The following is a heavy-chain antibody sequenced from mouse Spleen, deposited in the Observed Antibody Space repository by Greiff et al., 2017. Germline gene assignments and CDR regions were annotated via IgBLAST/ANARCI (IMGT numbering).Heavy chain of an antibody. J-gene: IGHJ1*01. V-gene: IGHV5-12*02. CDR3: ASIYYGYDGYFDV. Sequence: EVKLVESGGGLVQPGGSLKLSCATSGFTFSDYYMYWVRQTPEKRLEWVAYISNGGGSTYYPDTVKGRFTISRDNAKNTLYLQMSRLKSEDTAMYYCASIYYGYDGYFDVWGAGTTVTVSS. CDR2: ISNGGGST. CDR1: GFTFSDYY. D-gene: IGHD2-2*01.